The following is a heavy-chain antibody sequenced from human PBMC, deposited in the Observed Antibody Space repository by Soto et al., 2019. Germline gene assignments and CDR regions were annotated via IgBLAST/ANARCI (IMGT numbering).Heavy chain of an antibody. CDR2: ISYSGTT. CDR1: GDSISSNNNY. Sequence: SETLSLTCTVSGDSISSNNNYWSWIRQPPGEGLEWTGFISYSGTTSYSPSLKSRVAISLDTSKNQFSLSLSSVTAADTAVYYCARGRGYSYGLDPWGQGTLVTVS. J-gene: IGHJ5*02. D-gene: IGHD5-18*01. V-gene: IGHV4-30-4*01. CDR3: ARGRGYSYGLDP.